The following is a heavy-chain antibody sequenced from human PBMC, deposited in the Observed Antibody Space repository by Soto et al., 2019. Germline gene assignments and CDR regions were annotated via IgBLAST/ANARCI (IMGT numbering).Heavy chain of an antibody. V-gene: IGHV1-2*02. CDR3: AREPGIAAGIYGMDV. J-gene: IGHJ6*02. D-gene: IGHD6-13*01. Sequence: ASVKVSCKASGYTFTGYYMHWVRQAPGQGLEWMGWINPNSGGTNYAQKFQGRVTMTRDTSISTAYMELSRLRSDGTAVYYCAREPGIAAGIYGMDVWGQGTTVTVSS. CDR2: INPNSGGT. CDR1: GYTFTGYY.